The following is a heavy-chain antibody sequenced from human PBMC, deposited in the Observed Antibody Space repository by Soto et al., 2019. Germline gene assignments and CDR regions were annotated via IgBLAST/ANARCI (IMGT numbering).Heavy chain of an antibody. J-gene: IGHJ3*02. CDR3: ARDPHCSRTSCYAFDI. CDR2: INHSGST. V-gene: IGHV4-34*01. D-gene: IGHD2-2*01. Sequence: QVQLQQWGAGLLKPSETLSLTCAVYVGSFRDYYWSWIRQPPGKGVGGIGEINHSGSTNYNPSLKSRVSISVDTSKNQFSLKLSSVTAADTAVYYCARDPHCSRTSCYAFDIWGQGTMVTVSS. CDR1: VGSFRDYY.